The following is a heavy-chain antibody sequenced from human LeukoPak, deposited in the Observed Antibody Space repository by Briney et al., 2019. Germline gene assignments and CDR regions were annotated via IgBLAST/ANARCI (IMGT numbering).Heavy chain of an antibody. CDR2: INPNSGGT. CDR1: GYTFTGYY. J-gene: IGHJ6*03. CDR3: ARDRIMITFGGVIVPYYYYYYMDV. D-gene: IGHD3-16*02. Sequence: ASVKVSCKASGYTFTGYYMHWVRQAPGQGLEWMGWINPNSGGTNYAQKLQGRVTMTTDTSTSTAYMELRSLRSDDTAVYYCARDRIMITFGGVIVPYYYYYYMDVWGKGTTVTASS. V-gene: IGHV1-2*02.